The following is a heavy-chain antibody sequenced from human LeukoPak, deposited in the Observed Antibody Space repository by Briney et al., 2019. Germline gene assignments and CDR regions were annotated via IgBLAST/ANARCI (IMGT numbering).Heavy chain of an antibody. Sequence: GGSLRLSCAASGFTFSNAWMSWVRQAPGKGLEWVGRIKGKTDGGTTDYAAPVKGRFTISRDDSKNTLYLQMNSLKAEDTGVYYCTVVNYGSGSYPLGYWGQGTLVTVSS. J-gene: IGHJ4*02. V-gene: IGHV3-15*01. CDR1: GFTFSNAW. CDR2: IKGKTDGGTT. CDR3: TVVNYGSGSYPLGY. D-gene: IGHD3-10*01.